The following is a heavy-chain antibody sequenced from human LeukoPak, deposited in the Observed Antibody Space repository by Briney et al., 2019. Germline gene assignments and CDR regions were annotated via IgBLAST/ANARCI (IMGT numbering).Heavy chain of an antibody. CDR3: ARDRPGTVTTFDS. CDR2: ISSSGRTT. CDR1: GFTFSDSH. Sequence: PGGSLRLSCAASGFTFSDSHMTWIRQAPGKGLEWVSYISSSGRTTYYADSVKGRVTISRDNAKNSLYLQMNSLRAEDTAMYYCARDRPGTVTTFDSWGQGTLVTVSS. J-gene: IGHJ4*02. V-gene: IGHV3-11*04. D-gene: IGHD4-17*01.